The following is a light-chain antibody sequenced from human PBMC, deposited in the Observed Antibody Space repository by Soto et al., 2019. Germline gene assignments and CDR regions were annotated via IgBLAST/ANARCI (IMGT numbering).Light chain of an antibody. V-gene: IGLV2-23*01. CDR1: SSDVGTYNL. CDR3: CSYVGSSTWV. J-gene: IGLJ3*02. CDR2: EGS. Sequence: QSVLTQPASVSGSPGQSITITCTGTSSDVGTYNLVSWYQQHPGKAPKVMIYEGSQRPSGISNRFSGSKSGNTASLTISGLQAEDEADYYCCSYVGSSTWVFGGGTKLTVL.